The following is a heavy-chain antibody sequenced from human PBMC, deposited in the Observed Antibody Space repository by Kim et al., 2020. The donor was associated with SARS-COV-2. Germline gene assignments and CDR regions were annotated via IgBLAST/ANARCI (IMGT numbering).Heavy chain of an antibody. J-gene: IGHJ6*02. V-gene: IGHV1-46*01. CDR1: GYTFTSYY. CDR2: INPSGGST. CDR3: ARDGHIVVVIAIPSKTGYYGMDV. Sequence: ASVKVSCKASGYTFTSYYMHWVRQAPGQGLEWMGLINPSGGSTSYAQKFQGRVTMTRDTSTGTAYMELSSLRSEDTAVYYCARDGHIVVVIAIPSKTGYYGMDVWGQGTTVTVSS. D-gene: IGHD2-21*01.